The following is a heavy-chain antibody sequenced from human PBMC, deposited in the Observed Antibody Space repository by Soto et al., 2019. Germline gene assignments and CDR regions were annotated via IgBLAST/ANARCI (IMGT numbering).Heavy chain of an antibody. D-gene: IGHD3-3*01. CDR1: GITFSTYP. J-gene: IGHJ4*02. V-gene: IGHV3-74*01. CDR2: IKSDGTVT. Sequence: GGALRLSCVVSGITFSTYPMHRVRPAPGKGLVWVSHIKSDGTVTHYTDSVRGRFIISRDNAKNTLFLQMNSLRAEDTAVYYCARENYDFWSGYYLDYWGQGTLVTVSS. CDR3: ARENYDFWSGYYLDY.